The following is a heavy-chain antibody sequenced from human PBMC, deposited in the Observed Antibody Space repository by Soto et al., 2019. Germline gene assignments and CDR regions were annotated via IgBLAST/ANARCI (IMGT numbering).Heavy chain of an antibody. V-gene: IGHV3-13*01. D-gene: IGHD4-4*01. CDR3: ARGDYSNPLQDGGKDV. CDR1: GFTFSSYD. CDR2: IGTAGDT. J-gene: IGHJ6*02. Sequence: GGSLRLSCAASGFTFSSYDMHWVRQATGKGLEWVSAIGTAGDTYYPGSVKGRFTISRENAKNSLYLQMNSLRAGDTAVYYCARGDYSNPLQDGGKDVWGQGTTVTVSS.